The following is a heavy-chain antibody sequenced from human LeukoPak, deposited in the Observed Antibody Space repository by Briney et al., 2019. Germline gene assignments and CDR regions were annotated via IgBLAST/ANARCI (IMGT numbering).Heavy chain of an antibody. Sequence: ASVKVSCKASGYTFTGYYIHWVRQAPGQGLEWMGWINPDSGGTNYAQKFQGRVTMTRDTSISTAYMELNRLTFDDAAVYYCARDGDSPDVWGQGTTVTVSS. CDR3: ARDGDSPDV. CDR1: GYTFTGYY. V-gene: IGHV1-2*02. CDR2: INPDSGGT. D-gene: IGHD7-27*01. J-gene: IGHJ6*02.